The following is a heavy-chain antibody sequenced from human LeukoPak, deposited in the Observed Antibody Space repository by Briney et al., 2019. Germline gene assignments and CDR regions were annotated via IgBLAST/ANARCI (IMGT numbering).Heavy chain of an antibody. V-gene: IGHV3-23*01. D-gene: IGHD3-10*01. CDR3: AKDGVRGVIIRRAFDY. CDR2: ISGSGGST. J-gene: IGHJ4*02. CDR1: GFTFSSYA. Sequence: GGSLRLSCAASGFTFSSYAMSWVRQAPGKGLEWVSAISGSGGSTYYADSVKGRFTISRDNSKNTLYLQMNSLRAEDTAVYYCAKDGVRGVIIRRAFDYWGQGTLVTVSS.